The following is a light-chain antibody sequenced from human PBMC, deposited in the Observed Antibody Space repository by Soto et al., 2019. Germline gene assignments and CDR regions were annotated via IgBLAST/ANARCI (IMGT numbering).Light chain of an antibody. CDR2: DAS. CDR3: QQRGET. Sequence: VLTQSPGTLSLSPGEGATLSCRASQTVRNNYLAWYQQKPGQAPRLLIYDASSRAAGIPPRFSGGGFGREFTLTISSLEPEDFAIYYCQQRGETFGPGTRLEIK. J-gene: IGKJ5*01. V-gene: IGKV3D-20*02. CDR1: QTVRNNY.